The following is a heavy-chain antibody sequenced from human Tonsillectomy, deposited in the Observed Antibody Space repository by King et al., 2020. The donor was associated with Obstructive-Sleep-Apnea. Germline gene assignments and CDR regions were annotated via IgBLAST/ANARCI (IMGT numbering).Heavy chain of an antibody. J-gene: IGHJ6*02. CDR3: ARGGYREGGGWPTKVIYYYNMDV. V-gene: IGHV4-4*02. CDR2: IYHSGST. Sequence: PLQESGPGLVKPSGTLSLTCAVSGASISSSHWWTWVRQPPGKGLEWLGEIYHSGSTNYSPSLKSRVTISVDKSKNQFSLKLSSVTAADTAVYYCARGGYREGGGWPTKVIYYYNMDVWGQGTTVTVSS. D-gene: IGHD6-13*01. CDR1: GASISSSHW.